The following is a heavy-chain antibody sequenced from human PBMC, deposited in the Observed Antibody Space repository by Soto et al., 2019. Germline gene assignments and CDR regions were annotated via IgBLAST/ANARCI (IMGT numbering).Heavy chain of an antibody. CDR3: ARVGVYYDFWSGYFNWFDP. CDR1: GGSISGGDYY. V-gene: IGHV4-30-4*01. Sequence: ASETLSLTCTVSGGSISGGDYYWSWIGQPPGKGLEWIGYIYYSGSTYYNPSLKSRVTISVDTSKNQFSLKLSSVTAADTAVYYCARVGVYYDFWSGYFNWFDPWGQGTLVTVSS. CDR2: IYYSGST. J-gene: IGHJ5*02. D-gene: IGHD3-3*01.